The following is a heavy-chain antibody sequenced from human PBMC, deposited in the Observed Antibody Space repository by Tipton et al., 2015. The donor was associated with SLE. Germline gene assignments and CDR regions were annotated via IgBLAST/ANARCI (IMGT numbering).Heavy chain of an antibody. J-gene: IGHJ4*02. V-gene: IGHV4-34*01. D-gene: IGHD3-3*01. CDR3: ARGPSRITIFGVVTPFDY. CDR2: INHSGST. Sequence: TLSLTCAVYGGSFSGYYWSWIRQPPGKGLEWIGEINHSGSTNYNPSLKSRVTISVDTSKNQFSLKLSSVTAADTAVYYCARGPSRITIFGVVTPFDYWVQGILVTVSS. CDR1: GGSFSGYY.